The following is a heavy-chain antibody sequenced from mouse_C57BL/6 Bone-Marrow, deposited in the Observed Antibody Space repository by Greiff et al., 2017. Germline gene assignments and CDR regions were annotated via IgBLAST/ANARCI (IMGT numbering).Heavy chain of an antibody. Sequence: EVQLQESGAELVRPGASVKLSCTASGFNIKDDYMHWVKQRPEQGLEWIGWIDPENGDTEYDSKFQGKATITADNSSNTAYLQLSSLTSDDSSVYYCTTWWLPNFAYWGQGTALTVSS. D-gene: IGHD1-1*02. CDR2: IDPENGDT. CDR3: TTWWLPNFAY. J-gene: IGHJ2*01. V-gene: IGHV14-4*01. CDR1: GFNIKDDY.